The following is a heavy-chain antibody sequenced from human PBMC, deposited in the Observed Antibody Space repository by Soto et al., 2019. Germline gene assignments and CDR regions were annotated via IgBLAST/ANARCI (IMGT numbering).Heavy chain of an antibody. Sequence: QVHLVQSGAEVKKPGASVKVSCKASGYTFTSYGITWVRQAPGQGLEWMGWISAHNGNTDYAQKRQGRVIVTRDTSTSTAYMELRSLRSDDTAVYYCARGRDGDYWGQGALVTVSS. D-gene: IGHD6-6*01. CDR2: ISAHNGNT. CDR1: GYTFTSYG. CDR3: ARGRDGDY. V-gene: IGHV1-18*01. J-gene: IGHJ4*02.